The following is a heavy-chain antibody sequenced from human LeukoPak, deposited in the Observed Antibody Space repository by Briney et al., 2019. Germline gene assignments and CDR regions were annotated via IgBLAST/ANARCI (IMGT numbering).Heavy chain of an antibody. Sequence: PGRSLRLSCVVSGFTFSSYTMQWVRQASGKGLDWVALMWGDGTKKYYADSVKGRFTISRDNSKNTLYLQMNSLRAEDTAVYYCARDLGYSSGHPFDYWGQGTLVTVSS. D-gene: IGHD6-19*01. CDR2: MWGDGTKK. V-gene: IGHV3-33*01. CDR3: ARDLGYSSGHPFDY. J-gene: IGHJ4*02. CDR1: GFTFSSYT.